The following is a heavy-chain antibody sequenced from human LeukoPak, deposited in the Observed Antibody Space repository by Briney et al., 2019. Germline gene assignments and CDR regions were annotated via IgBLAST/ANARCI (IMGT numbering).Heavy chain of an antibody. J-gene: IGHJ5*02. CDR3: ATTPNWNHGNWFDP. V-gene: IGHV5-10-1*01. D-gene: IGHD1-14*01. Sequence: KLGESLKISCKGSGYSFTSYWISWVRQMPGKGLEWMGRIDPSDSYTNYSPSFQGHVTISADKSISTAYLRWSSLKASDTAMYYCATTPNWNHGNWFDPWGQGTLVTVSS. CDR2: IDPSDSYT. CDR1: GYSFTSYW.